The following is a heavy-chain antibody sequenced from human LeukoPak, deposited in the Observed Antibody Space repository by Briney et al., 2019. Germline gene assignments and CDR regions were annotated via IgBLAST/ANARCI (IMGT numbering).Heavy chain of an antibody. Sequence: SETLSLTCAVYGGSFSGYYWSWIRQPPGKGLEWIGEINHSGSTNYNPSLKSRVTISVDTSKNQFSLKLSSVTAADTAVYYCARHPRRRAYLRGGDCYPNWFDPWGQGTLVTVSS. CDR2: INHSGST. CDR1: GGSFSGYY. V-gene: IGHV4-34*01. D-gene: IGHD2-21*02. CDR3: ARHPRRRAYLRGGDCYPNWFDP. J-gene: IGHJ5*02.